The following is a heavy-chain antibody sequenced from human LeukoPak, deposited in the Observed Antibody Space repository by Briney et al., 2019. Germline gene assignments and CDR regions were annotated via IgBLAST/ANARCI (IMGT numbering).Heavy chain of an antibody. CDR3: ARDPVLLWFGELAFDP. V-gene: IGHV3-7*01. CDR1: GFTFSSYA. Sequence: GGSLRLSCVASGFTFSSYAMSWVRQAPGKGLEWVANIKQDGSEKYYVDSVKGRFTISRDNAKNSLYLQMNSLRAEDTAVYYCARDPVLLWFGELAFDPWGQGTLVTVSS. CDR2: IKQDGSEK. J-gene: IGHJ5*02. D-gene: IGHD3-10*01.